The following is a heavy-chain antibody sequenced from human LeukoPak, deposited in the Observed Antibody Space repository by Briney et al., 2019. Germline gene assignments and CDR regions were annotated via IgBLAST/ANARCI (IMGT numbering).Heavy chain of an antibody. V-gene: IGHV4-39*01. CDR3: ARHGYSSGWREYYFDY. D-gene: IGHD6-19*01. CDR2: IYYSGST. Sequence: SETLSLTCTGSGGSISSSSYYWGWIRQPPGKGLEWIGSIYYSGSTYYNPSLKSRVTISVDTSKNQFSLKLSSVTAADTAVYYCARHGYSSGWREYYFDYWGQGTLVTVSS. J-gene: IGHJ4*02. CDR1: GGSISSSSYY.